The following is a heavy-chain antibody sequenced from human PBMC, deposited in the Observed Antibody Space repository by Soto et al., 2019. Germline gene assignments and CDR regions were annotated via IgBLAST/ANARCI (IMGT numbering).Heavy chain of an antibody. CDR1: GFTFSGSA. CDR2: IRTRALSYAT. Sequence: PGGSLRLSCAASGFTFSGSAIHWVRQISGKRLEWVGRIRTRALSYATVHAESMKGRITISRDDSKNTAYLEIDSLKTEDTAVYYCTRLFPDDYGDDYYYHGMDVWGPGTAVTISS. CDR3: TRLFPDDYGDDYYYHGMDV. J-gene: IGHJ6*02. D-gene: IGHD4-17*01. V-gene: IGHV3-73*01.